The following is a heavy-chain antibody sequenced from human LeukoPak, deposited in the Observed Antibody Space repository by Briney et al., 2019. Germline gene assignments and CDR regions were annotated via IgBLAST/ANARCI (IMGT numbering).Heavy chain of an antibody. Sequence: PSETLSLTCTVSGGSISSWQWSWIRQPAGKGLEWIGRFYTSGSTNYNPSLKSRVTISVDTSKNQFSLKLSSVTAADTAVYYCARGTDDFWSGYYMDVWGKGTTVTVSS. CDR2: FYTSGST. D-gene: IGHD3-3*01. CDR3: ARGTDDFWSGYYMDV. CDR1: GGSISSWQ. V-gene: IGHV4-4*07. J-gene: IGHJ6*03.